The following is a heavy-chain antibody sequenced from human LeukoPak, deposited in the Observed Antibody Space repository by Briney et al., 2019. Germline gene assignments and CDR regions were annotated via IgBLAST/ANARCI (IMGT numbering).Heavy chain of an antibody. CDR3: ARGPNKSDGGNSGSAWFDP. V-gene: IGHV1-8*01. D-gene: IGHD4-23*01. CDR2: MNPNSGNT. CDR1: GYTFTTYD. J-gene: IGHJ5*02. Sequence: SVKVSCKASGYTFTTYDINWVRQATGQGLEWMGWMNPNSGNTGYAQKFQGRVTMTRNTSISTAYMELSSLRSEDTAVYYCARGPNKSDGGNSGSAWFDPWGQGTLVTVSS.